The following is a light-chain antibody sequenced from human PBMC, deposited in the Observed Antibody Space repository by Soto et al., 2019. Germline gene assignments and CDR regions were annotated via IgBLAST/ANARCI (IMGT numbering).Light chain of an antibody. J-gene: IGKJ4*01. CDR1: QTISSW. Sequence: IQMTQSPSTLSGSVGYRVTITFRASQTISSWLAWYQQKPGKAPKLLIYKASTLKSGVPSRFSGSGSGTEFTLTISSLQSEDFAVYYCQHYNNWLATFGGGTKVDIK. CDR2: KAS. V-gene: IGKV1-5*03. CDR3: QHYNNWLAT.